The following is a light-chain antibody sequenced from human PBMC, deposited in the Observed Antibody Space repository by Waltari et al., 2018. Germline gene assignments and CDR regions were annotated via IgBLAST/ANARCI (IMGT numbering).Light chain of an antibody. Sequence: VVLTQSPLFLPVTLGQPASIPCSSTQRLETTDGNTYLDWFLQRPGQSPRRLIYKVSGRDSGVPDRFSGIGSGSNFTLKISRVEAEDVGVYYCLQAPITFGPGTRVDIK. CDR2: KVS. CDR1: QRLETTDGNTY. J-gene: IGKJ3*01. CDR3: LQAPIT. V-gene: IGKV2-30*01.